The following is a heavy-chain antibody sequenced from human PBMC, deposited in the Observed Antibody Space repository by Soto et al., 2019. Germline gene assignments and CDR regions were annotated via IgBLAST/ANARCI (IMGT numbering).Heavy chain of an antibody. CDR2: IRAYNGNT. CDR3: ARGLRRTDRDY. CDR1: GYTFTSDG. Sequence: QVQLVQSGAEVKKPGASVKVSCKASGYTFTSDGISWVRQAPGQGLEWMGWIRAYNGNTNYAQKLQGRVTMITEPPTSAAYMAQRRLRSDDPAVYYWARGLRRTDRDYWGQGTLVTGSS. V-gene: IGHV1-18*01. J-gene: IGHJ4*02.